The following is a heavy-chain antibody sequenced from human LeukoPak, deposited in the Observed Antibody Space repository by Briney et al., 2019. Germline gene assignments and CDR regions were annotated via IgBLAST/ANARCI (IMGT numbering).Heavy chain of an antibody. J-gene: IGHJ4*02. CDR3: ARLREIPVFGVVTKSTSYFDY. Sequence: GGSLRLSCAASGFTFSSYSMNWVRQAPGKGLEWVSSIRFSGSYIYYADSLKGRITISRDNAKNSLLLQMDSVTAEDTAVYYCARLREIPVFGVVTKSTSYFDYWGQGTLVTVSS. V-gene: IGHV3-21*01. CDR2: IRFSGSYI. CDR1: GFTFSSYS. D-gene: IGHD3-3*01.